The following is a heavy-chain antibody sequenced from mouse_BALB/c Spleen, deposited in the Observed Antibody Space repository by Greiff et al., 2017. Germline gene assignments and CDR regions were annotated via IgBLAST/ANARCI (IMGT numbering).Heavy chain of an antibody. CDR1: GFTFSSYT. V-gene: IGHV5-12-2*01. J-gene: IGHJ4*01. D-gene: IGHD1-1*01. CDR2: ISNGGGST. CDR3: ARHITTDAMDY. Sequence: EVQLVESGGGLVQPGGSLKLSCAASGFTFSSYTMSWVRQTPEKRLEWVAYISNGGGSTYYPDTVKGRFTISRDNAKNTLYLQMSSLKSEDTAMYYCARHITTDAMDYWGQGTSVTVSS.